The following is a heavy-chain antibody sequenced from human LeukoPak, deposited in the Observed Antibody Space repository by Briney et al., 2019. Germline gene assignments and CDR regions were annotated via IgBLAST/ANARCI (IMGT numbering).Heavy chain of an antibody. D-gene: IGHD2-15*01. Sequence: PGRSLRLSCAASGYTFSSHGVHWVRQTPGKGLEWVAAIWYDGSKKYYADSVKGRFTISRDNYKNTLYLQMDSLRAEDSALYYCARLLGPNLGYLDLWGRGTLVTVSS. CDR2: IWYDGSKK. J-gene: IGHJ2*01. V-gene: IGHV3-33*01. CDR1: GYTFSSHG. CDR3: ARLLGPNLGYLDL.